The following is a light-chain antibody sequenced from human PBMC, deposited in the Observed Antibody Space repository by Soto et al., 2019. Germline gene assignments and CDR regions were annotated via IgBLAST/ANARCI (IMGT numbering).Light chain of an antibody. CDR1: QSVSSN. J-gene: IGKJ2*01. V-gene: IGKV3-15*01. CDR3: QQYNNWSYT. Sequence: EIVMTQSPATLSVSPGERATLSCRASQSVSSNLAWYQQKPGQAPRLLIYGASTRATGIPARFSGSGSGTEFTVTISSLQSEDLAVYYCQQYNNWSYTFGQGTKLEIK. CDR2: GAS.